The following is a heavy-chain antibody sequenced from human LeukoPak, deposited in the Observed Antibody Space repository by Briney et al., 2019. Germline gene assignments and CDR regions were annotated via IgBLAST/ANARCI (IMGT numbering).Heavy chain of an antibody. V-gene: IGHV3-64*01. CDR2: ISSNGGST. J-gene: IGHJ4*02. CDR3: ARDYCHRASYCAFDY. CDR1: GFTFSSYA. Sequence: GGSLRLSCAASGFTFSSYAMYWVRQAPGEGLEYVSAISSNGGSTYYANSVKGRFTISRDNSKNTLYLPMNSLRAEDTAVYYCARDYCHRASYCAFDYWGQGTLVTVSS. D-gene: IGHD1-26*01.